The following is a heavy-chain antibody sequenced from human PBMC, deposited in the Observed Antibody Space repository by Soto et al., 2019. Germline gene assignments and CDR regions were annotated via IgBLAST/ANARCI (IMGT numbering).Heavy chain of an antibody. CDR3: ASLNYDILTGWEPRGVY. CDR1: GGTFSSYT. J-gene: IGHJ4*02. Sequence: GASVKVSCKASGGTFSSYTISWVRQAPGQGLEWMGRIIPILGIANYAQKFQGRVTITADKSTSTAYMELSSLRSEDTAVYYCASLNYDILTGWEPRGVYWGQGTLVTVSS. D-gene: IGHD3-9*01. V-gene: IGHV1-69*02. CDR2: IIPILGIA.